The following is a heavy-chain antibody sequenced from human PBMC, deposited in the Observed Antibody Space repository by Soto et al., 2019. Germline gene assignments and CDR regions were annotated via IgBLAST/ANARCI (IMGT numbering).Heavy chain of an antibody. J-gene: IGHJ3*02. CDR2: ISQDGSKI. Sequence: QVHLVESGGGVVQPGRSLRLSCAASEFTFSSFAMNWVRQAPGKGLECVAVISQDGSKIYYADSVKGRFTISRDNSKNTFYMQMNSLRAEDTAVYYCAKTIEQWLVRQAFNIWGQGTMVTVSS. D-gene: IGHD6-19*01. V-gene: IGHV3-30*04. CDR3: AKTIEQWLVRQAFNI. CDR1: EFTFSSFA.